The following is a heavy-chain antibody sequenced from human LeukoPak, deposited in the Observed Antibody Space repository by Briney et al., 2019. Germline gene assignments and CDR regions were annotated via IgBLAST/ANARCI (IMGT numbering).Heavy chain of an antibody. CDR3: ARGGATVTTYSFDY. Sequence: GASVKVSCKASGYTFTSYDINWVRQATGQGLEWMGWMNPNSGNTGYAQKLQGRVTMTRNTSISTAYMELSSLRSEDTAVYYCARGGATVTTYSFDYWGQGTLVTVSS. CDR1: GYTFTSYD. V-gene: IGHV1-8*01. D-gene: IGHD4-17*01. CDR2: MNPNSGNT. J-gene: IGHJ4*02.